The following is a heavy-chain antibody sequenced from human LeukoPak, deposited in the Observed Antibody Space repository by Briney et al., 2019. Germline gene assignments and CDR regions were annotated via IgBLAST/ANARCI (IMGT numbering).Heavy chain of an antibody. J-gene: IGHJ4*02. CDR2: SNPNSGDT. CDR1: GYTFTSYD. Sequence: ASVKVSCKASGYTFTSYDINWVRQATGQGLEWMGRSNPNSGDTNYAQKFQGRVTMTRDTSISTAFMELSRLRSDDTAVYYCARKEGDYWGQGTLVTVSS. V-gene: IGHV1-2*06. CDR3: ARKEGDY.